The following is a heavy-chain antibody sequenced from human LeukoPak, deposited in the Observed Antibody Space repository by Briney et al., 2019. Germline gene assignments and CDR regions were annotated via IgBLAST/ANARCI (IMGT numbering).Heavy chain of an antibody. Sequence: GASVKVSCKASGYNFRTYGISWVRQVPGQGLEWLGWISPFIHKTNYAQRFQGRVTMTTDRSTSTAYMELRSFTSDDTAVYYCARDATKDCAVAGCFDYWYHMDVWGKGTTVTVSS. D-gene: IGHD6-19*01. CDR3: ARDATKDCAVAGCFDYWYHMDV. V-gene: IGHV1-18*01. J-gene: IGHJ6*03. CDR2: ISPFIHKT. CDR1: GYNFRTYG.